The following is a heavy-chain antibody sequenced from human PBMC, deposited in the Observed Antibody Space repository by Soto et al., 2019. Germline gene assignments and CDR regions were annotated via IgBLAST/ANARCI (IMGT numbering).Heavy chain of an antibody. CDR3: TTDPGCSSTSCYKSYYYYYGMDV. V-gene: IGHV3-15*01. J-gene: IGHJ6*02. CDR2: IKSKTDGGTT. Sequence: PGGSLRLSCAASGFTFSNVWMSWVRQAPGKGLEWVGRIKSKTDGGTTDYAAPVKGRFTISRDDSKNTLYLQMNSLKTEDTAVYYCTTDPGCSSTSCYKSYYYYYGMDVWGQGTTVTVSS. D-gene: IGHD2-2*02. CDR1: GFTFSNVW.